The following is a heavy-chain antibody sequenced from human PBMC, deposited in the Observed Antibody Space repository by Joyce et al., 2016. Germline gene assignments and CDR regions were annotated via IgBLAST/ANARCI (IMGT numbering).Heavy chain of an antibody. J-gene: IGHJ4*02. D-gene: IGHD1-1*01. CDR3: TADDSTRGGFELDY. Sequence: EGQLVESGGGLVKPGGSLRLSCAASGFTFSPAWMSWVRQAPGKGLEWVALIKRETSGGTTDYTAPVKGRFAISRDDSKNTVYLQMNSLKTEDTGIYYCTADDSTRGGFELDYWGQGTLVTVSS. CDR1: GFTFSPAW. V-gene: IGHV3-15*01. CDR2: IKRETSGGTT.